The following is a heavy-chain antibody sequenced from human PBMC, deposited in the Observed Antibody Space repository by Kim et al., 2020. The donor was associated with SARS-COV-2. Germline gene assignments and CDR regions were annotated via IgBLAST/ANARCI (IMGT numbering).Heavy chain of an antibody. CDR3: AKDTTGSSGGPGDYYYG. CDR2: ISYDGSNK. CDR1: GFTFSSYG. Sequence: GGSLRLSCAASGFTFSSYGMHWVRQAPGKGLEWVAVISYDGSNKYYADSVKGRFTISRDNSKNTLYLQMNSLRAEDTAVYYCAKDTTGSSGGPGDYYYG. V-gene: IGHV3-30*18. D-gene: IGHD3-10*01. J-gene: IGHJ6*01.